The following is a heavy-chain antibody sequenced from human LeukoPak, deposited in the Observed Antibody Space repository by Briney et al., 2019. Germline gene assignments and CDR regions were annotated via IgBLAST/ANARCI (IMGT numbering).Heavy chain of an antibody. V-gene: IGHV4-59*01. J-gene: IGHJ6*03. D-gene: IGHD5-12*01. CDR3: ARGFYSGDYYYYYMDV. CDR2: IYYSGST. CDR1: GSSISSYY. Sequence: SETLSLTCTVSGSSISSYYWSWIRQPPGKGLEWIGYIYYSGSTNYNPSLNSRVTISVDTSKNQFSLKLNSVTAADTAVYYCARGFYSGDYYYYYMDVWGKGTTVTISS.